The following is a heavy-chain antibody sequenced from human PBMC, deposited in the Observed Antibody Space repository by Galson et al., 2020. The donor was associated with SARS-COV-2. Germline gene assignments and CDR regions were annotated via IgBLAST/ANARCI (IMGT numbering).Heavy chain of an antibody. D-gene: IGHD2-15*01. V-gene: IGHV3-30*04. Sequence: GGSLRLSCAASGFTFSSYAMHWVRQAPGKGLEWVAVISYDGSNKYYADSVKGRFTISRDNSKNTLYLQMNSLRAEDTAVYYCARDGVVADFDYWGQGTLVTVSS. CDR3: ARDGVVADFDY. J-gene: IGHJ4*02. CDR1: GFTFSSYA. CDR2: ISYDGSNK.